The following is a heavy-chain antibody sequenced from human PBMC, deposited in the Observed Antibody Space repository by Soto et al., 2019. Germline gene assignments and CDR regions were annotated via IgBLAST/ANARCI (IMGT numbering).Heavy chain of an antibody. D-gene: IGHD6-19*01. V-gene: IGHV4-31*03. CDR1: GASISSGGYY. J-gene: IGHJ3*02. Sequence: SETLSLTCTVSGASISSGGYYWSWIRQHPGKGLEWIGYIYYSGSTYYNPSLKSRITINPDTSKNQVSLHLNSVTPEDTAVYYCARGHPVVGTGTNAFGIWGQGTMVTVSS. CDR3: ARGHPVVGTGTNAFGI. CDR2: IYYSGST.